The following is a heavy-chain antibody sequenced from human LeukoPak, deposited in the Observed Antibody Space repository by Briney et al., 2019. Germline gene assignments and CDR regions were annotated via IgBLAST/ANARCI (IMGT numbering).Heavy chain of an antibody. Sequence: GGSLRLSCAASGFTFSSYSMNWVRQAPGKGLEWVSYISSSSSTIYYADSVKGRFTISRDNAKNSLYLQMNSLRAEDTAVYYCARDTTSLWLHSIDYWGQGTLVTVSS. CDR2: ISSSSSTI. CDR3: ARDTTSLWLHSIDY. CDR1: GFTFSSYS. J-gene: IGHJ4*02. V-gene: IGHV3-48*01. D-gene: IGHD5-18*01.